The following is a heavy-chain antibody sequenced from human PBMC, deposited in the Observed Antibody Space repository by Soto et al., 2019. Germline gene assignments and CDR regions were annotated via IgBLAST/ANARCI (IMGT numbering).Heavy chain of an antibody. Sequence: PSETLSLTCTVSGGSISSGGYYWSWIRQHPGKGLEWIGYIYYSGSTYYNPSLKSRVTISVDTSKNQFSLKLSSVTAADTAVYYCARGVLGYCSGGSCTGMDVWGQGTTVTVS. V-gene: IGHV4-31*03. CDR1: GGSISSGGYY. CDR3: ARGVLGYCSGGSCTGMDV. J-gene: IGHJ6*02. CDR2: IYYSGST. D-gene: IGHD2-15*01.